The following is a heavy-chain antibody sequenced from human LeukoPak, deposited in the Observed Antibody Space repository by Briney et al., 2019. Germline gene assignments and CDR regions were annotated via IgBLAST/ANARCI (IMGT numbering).Heavy chain of an antibody. CDR2: IHPNSGDT. CDR3: ARASTVTKSYFDC. D-gene: IGHD4-17*01. J-gene: IGHJ4*02. CDR1: GYTFAGYY. V-gene: IGHV1-2*02. Sequence: ASVKVSCKASGYTFAGYYMHWVRQAPGLGLEWMGWIHPNSGDTKYAQKFQGRVTMTRDTSISTAYMELGSLRSDDTAMYYCARASTVTKSYFDCWGQGTLVTVSS.